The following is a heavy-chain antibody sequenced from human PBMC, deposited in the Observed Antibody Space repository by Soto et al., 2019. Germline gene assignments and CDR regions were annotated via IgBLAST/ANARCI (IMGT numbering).Heavy chain of an antibody. CDR1: GDSLSSNSYY. CDR2: VSSSRTT. V-gene: IGHV4-39*01. D-gene: IGHD3-16*02. Sequence: PSEPLPLTSDVSGDSLSSNSYYWAWNSQPPGRGLERIGSVSSSRTTFYNPSLKARLTMSVDTSKNGFSLSLRSLPAADTAVYYCARQFLRRPFGRLFVTAFDSWGQGSLVTVSS. CDR3: ARQFLRRPFGRLFVTAFDS. J-gene: IGHJ4*02.